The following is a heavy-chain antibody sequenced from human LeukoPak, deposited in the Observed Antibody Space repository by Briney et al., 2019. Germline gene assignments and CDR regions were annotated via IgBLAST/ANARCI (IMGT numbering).Heavy chain of an antibody. CDR3: ATYTHWVAGDV. Sequence: GGSLRLSCAASGFTFSDSWMSWVRQAPGKGLEWVANMNQDGSAKGYVDSVKGRFTISRGNARNSLYLQMSSLRPEDTAVYYCATYTHWVAGDVWGQGTTVTVSS. J-gene: IGHJ6*02. CDR1: GFTFSDSW. D-gene: IGHD3-16*01. V-gene: IGHV3-7*01. CDR2: MNQDGSAK.